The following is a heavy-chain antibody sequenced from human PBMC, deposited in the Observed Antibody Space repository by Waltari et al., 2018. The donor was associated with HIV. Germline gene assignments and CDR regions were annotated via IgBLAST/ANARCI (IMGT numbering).Heavy chain of an antibody. CDR2: ISWNSGSI. J-gene: IGHJ6*02. V-gene: IGHV3-9*01. Sequence: EVQLVESGGGLVQPGRSLRLSGAASGFTFDVYALPWVRQAPGKGLEWVSGISWNSGSIGYADSVKGRFTISRDNAKNSLYLQMNSLRAEDTALYYCAKDGSPDYYYYYGMDVWGQGTTVTVSS. CDR3: AKDGSPDYYYYYGMDV. CDR1: GFTFDVYA.